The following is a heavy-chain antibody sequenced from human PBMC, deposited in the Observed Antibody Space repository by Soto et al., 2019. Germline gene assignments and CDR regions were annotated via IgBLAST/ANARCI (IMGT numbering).Heavy chain of an antibody. V-gene: IGHV3-23*01. J-gene: IGHJ4*02. D-gene: IGHD4-17*01. CDR3: AKDRVDYGDYRGLDY. Sequence: EVQLLESGGGLVQPGGSLRLSCAASGFTFSSYAXXWVRQAPGKGLEWVSAISGSGTNRYYADSVKGRFTISRDNSKNTLYLQMNSLRAEDTAVYYCAKDRVDYGDYRGLDYWGQGTLVTVSS. CDR1: GFTFSSYA. CDR2: ISGSGTNR.